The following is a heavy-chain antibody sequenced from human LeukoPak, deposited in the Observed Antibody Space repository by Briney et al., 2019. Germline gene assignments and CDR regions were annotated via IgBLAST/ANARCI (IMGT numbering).Heavy chain of an antibody. CDR3: ARAGFSSGWGPGAYYYYCYMDV. V-gene: IGHV4-4*09. CDR2: ISSSGST. D-gene: IGHD6-19*01. J-gene: IGHJ6*03. CDR1: GCSISTFY. Sequence: PSETLSLTCTVSGCSISTFYWRWIRQPPGKGLEWIGFISSSGSTNYNPSLKSRVTISVDTSKNQFSLKLSSVTAADTAVYYCARAGFSSGWGPGAYYYYCYMDVWGKGTTVTVSS.